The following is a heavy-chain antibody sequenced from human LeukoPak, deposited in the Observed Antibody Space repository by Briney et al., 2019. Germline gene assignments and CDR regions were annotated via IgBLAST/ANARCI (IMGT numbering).Heavy chain of an antibody. CDR1: GGSISSYY. CDR3: ARVSGYDWESFYDY. J-gene: IGHJ4*02. V-gene: IGHV4-59*01. D-gene: IGHD5-12*01. Sequence: SETLSLTCTVSGGSISSYYGSWIRQPPGKGLEWIGYIYYSGSTNYNPSLKSRVTIAVDTSKNQFSLKLSSVTAADTAMYYCARVSGYDWESFYDYWGQGSLVTVSS. CDR2: IYYSGST.